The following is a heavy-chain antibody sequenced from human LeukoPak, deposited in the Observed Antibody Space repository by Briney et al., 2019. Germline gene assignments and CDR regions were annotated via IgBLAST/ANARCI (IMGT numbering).Heavy chain of an antibody. CDR2: IYPGDSDT. V-gene: IGHV5-51*01. Sequence: GESLKISCKGSGYSFTSYWIGWVRQMPGKGLEWMGIIYPGDSDTRYSPSFQGQVTISADKSISTAYLQWSSLKASDTAMYYCARHIVTATYYDFWSGYFFDYWGQGTLVTVSS. D-gene: IGHD3-3*01. CDR1: GYSFTSYW. CDR3: ARHIVTATYYDFWSGYFFDY. J-gene: IGHJ4*02.